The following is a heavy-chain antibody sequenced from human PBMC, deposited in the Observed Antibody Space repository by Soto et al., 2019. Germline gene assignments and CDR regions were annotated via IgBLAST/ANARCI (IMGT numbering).Heavy chain of an antibody. CDR3: ARGSTTEKVDS. J-gene: IGHJ4*02. CDR2: IFYSGTP. V-gene: IGHV4-39*01. Sequence: TLSLTCTVSGGSISSSSYYWGWIRQPPGKGLEWIGSIFYSGTPYYNPSLRSRVTISVDTSKNQFSLALSSVTAADTAISYCARGSTTEKVDSWGQGILVTVSS. CDR1: GGSISSSSYY.